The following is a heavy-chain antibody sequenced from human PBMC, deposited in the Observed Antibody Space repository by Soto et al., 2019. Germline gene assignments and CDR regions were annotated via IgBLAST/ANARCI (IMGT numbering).Heavy chain of an antibody. Sequence: QVQLVESGGGVVQPGRSLRLSCVASGFTFSSYGMHWVRQAPGKGLEWVAVIWYDGSNKYYADSVKGRFTISRDNSKNTLYLQMNSLRAEDTAVYYCARGDDYDAFDIWGQGTMVTVSS. CDR1: GFTFSSYG. J-gene: IGHJ3*02. CDR2: IWYDGSNK. D-gene: IGHD3-16*01. V-gene: IGHV3-33*01. CDR3: ARGDDYDAFDI.